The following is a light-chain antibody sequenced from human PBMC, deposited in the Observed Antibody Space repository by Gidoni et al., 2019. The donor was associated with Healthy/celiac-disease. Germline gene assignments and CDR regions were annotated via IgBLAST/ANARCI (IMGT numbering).Light chain of an antibody. V-gene: IGKV3-15*01. CDR2: GAS. CDR1: QSVSSN. Sequence: SQSVSSNLAWYQQKPGQAPRLLIYGASTRASGIPARFSGSGSGTEFTLTISSLQSEDFAVYYCQQYNNWPPGITFXQXTRLEIK. J-gene: IGKJ5*01. CDR3: QQYNNWPPGIT.